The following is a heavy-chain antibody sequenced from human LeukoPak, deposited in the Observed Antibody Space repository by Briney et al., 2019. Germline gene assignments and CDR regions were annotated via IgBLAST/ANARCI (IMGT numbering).Heavy chain of an antibody. J-gene: IGHJ6*03. V-gene: IGHV1-8*03. D-gene: IGHD2-15*01. CDR2: MNPNSGNT. CDR1: GYTFTNYD. Sequence: GASMKVSCKASGYTFTNYDINWVRQATGQGLEWMGWMNPNSGNTGYAQKFQGRVTITRNTSISTAYMELSSLRSEDTAVYYCARAAWVDYSYYYMDVWGKGTMVTVSS. CDR3: ARAAWVDYSYYYMDV.